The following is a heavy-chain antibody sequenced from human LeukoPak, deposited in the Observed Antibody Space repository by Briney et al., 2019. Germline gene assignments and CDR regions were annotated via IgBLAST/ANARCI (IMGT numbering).Heavy chain of an antibody. V-gene: IGHV3-21*01. CDR3: ARDSRNWGSVRSSIY. Sequence: PGGSLRLSCAASGFTISSYWMNWVRQAPGKGLEWVSSISSSSSYIYYADSVKGRFTISRDNAKNSLYLQMNSLRAEDTAVYYCARDSRNWGSVRSSIYWGQGTLVTVSS. CDR2: ISSSSSYI. J-gene: IGHJ4*02. CDR1: GFTISSYW. D-gene: IGHD7-27*01.